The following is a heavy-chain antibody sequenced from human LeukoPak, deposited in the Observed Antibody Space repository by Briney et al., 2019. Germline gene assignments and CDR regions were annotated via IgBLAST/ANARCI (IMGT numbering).Heavy chain of an antibody. D-gene: IGHD3-10*01. J-gene: IGHJ4*02. V-gene: IGHV3-11*04. CDR1: GFTFSDYY. CDR2: VSSSGSTI. Sequence: GGSLTLSFAASGFTFSDYYMSWIRQAPGKGLDWISYVSSSGSTIYYADSVKGRFTISRDNAKNSLYLQMNSLRAEDTAVYYCALGAYGSGSYPFDYWGQGTLVTVSS. CDR3: ALGAYGSGSYPFDY.